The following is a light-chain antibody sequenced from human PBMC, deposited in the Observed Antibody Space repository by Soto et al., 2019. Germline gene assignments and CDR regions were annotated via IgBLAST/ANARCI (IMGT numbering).Light chain of an antibody. J-gene: IGLJ1*01. Sequence: QSVLTQPPSVSGAPGQRVTISCTGTSSNIGSGYDVHWYQHLPGTASKLLIYGNTIRPSGVPDRFSGSKSGNTASLTVSGLQAEDEAHYYCSSYAGSSTHVFGTGTKVTVL. CDR3: SSYAGSSTHV. CDR1: SSNIGSGYD. CDR2: GNT. V-gene: IGLV1-40*01.